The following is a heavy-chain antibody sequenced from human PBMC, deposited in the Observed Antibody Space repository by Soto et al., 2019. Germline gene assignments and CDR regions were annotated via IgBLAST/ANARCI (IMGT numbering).Heavy chain of an antibody. CDR3: ARGIVVVPAAIPSGGDWFDP. CDR1: GGTFSSYA. Sequence: QVQLVQSGAEVKKPGSSVKVSCKASGGTFSSYAISWVRQAPGQGLEWMGGIIPIFSTANYAQKFQGRVTITADESTSTAYMELSSLRSEDTAVYYCARGIVVVPAAIPSGGDWFDPWGQGTLVTVSS. J-gene: IGHJ5*02. CDR2: IIPIFSTA. V-gene: IGHV1-69*01. D-gene: IGHD2-2*01.